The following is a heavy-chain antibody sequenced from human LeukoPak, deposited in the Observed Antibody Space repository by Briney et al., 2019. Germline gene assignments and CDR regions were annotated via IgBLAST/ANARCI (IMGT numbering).Heavy chain of an antibody. J-gene: IGHJ5*02. Sequence: PSETLSLTCTVSGGSIRSGGYYWSWICQHPGKGLEWIGYIYYSGSTYYNPSLKSRVTISVDTSKNQFSLKLSSVTAADTAVYYCARVFGGPGSESFDPWGQGTLVTVSS. D-gene: IGHD3-10*01. CDR2: IYYSGST. CDR1: GGSIRSGGYY. CDR3: ARVFGGPGSESFDP. V-gene: IGHV4-30-4*08.